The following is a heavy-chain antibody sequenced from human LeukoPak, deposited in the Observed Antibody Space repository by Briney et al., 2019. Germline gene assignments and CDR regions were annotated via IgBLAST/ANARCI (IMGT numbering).Heavy chain of an antibody. J-gene: IGHJ6*02. Sequence: GGSLRLSCAASGFTFSSYGMHWVRQAPGKGLEWVTIIWYDGSSKYYAESVKGRFTISRDNSKNTLYLQMNSLRAEDTAVYYCARDGALRYFDWLPLQRGYYGMDVWGQGTTVTVSS. CDR2: IWYDGSSK. D-gene: IGHD3-9*01. CDR3: ARDGALRYFDWLPLQRGYYGMDV. V-gene: IGHV3-30*02. CDR1: GFTFSSYG.